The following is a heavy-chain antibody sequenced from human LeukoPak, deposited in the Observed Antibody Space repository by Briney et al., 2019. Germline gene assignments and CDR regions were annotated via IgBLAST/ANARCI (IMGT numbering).Heavy chain of an antibody. CDR3: ARGAIVGANFDY. Sequence: GGSLRLSCADSGFTFGRYWVHWVRHAPGKGLVWVSHITTDGSGTSYADSVKGRFTISRDNAKNTLYLQMNSLRAEDTAVYYCARGAIVGANFDYWGQGTLVTVSS. V-gene: IGHV3-74*01. D-gene: IGHD1-26*01. CDR2: ITTDGSGT. CDR1: GFTFGRYW. J-gene: IGHJ4*02.